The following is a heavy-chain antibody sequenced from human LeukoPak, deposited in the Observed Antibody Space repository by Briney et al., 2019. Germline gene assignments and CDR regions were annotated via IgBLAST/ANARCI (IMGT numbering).Heavy chain of an antibody. CDR2: IQTDGGDK. D-gene: IGHD2-2*01. CDR3: AREGGTVVIGRFDY. CDR1: GINFRASG. J-gene: IGHJ4*02. V-gene: IGHV3-30*02. Sequence: GGSLRLSCAASGINFRASGMHWVRQAPGMGLEWVTFIQTDGGDKKYAASVAGRFTISRDNSKNTVYLHKSSLRPDDTALYYCAREGGTVVIGRFDYWGQGTLVTVSS.